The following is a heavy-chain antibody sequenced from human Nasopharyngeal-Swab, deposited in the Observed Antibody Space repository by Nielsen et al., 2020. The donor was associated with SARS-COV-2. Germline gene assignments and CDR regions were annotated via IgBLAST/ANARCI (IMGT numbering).Heavy chain of an antibody. CDR3: ARDSDYYDFWSGYPYNWFDP. J-gene: IGHJ5*02. CDR1: GGSFSSYY. D-gene: IGHD3-3*01. CDR2: IYTSGST. Sequence: SETLSLTCTFSGGSFSSYYWSWIRQPAGKGLEWIGRIYTSGSTNYNPSLKSRVTMSVDTSKNQFSLKLSSVTAADTAVYYCARDSDYYDFWSGYPYNWFDPWGQGTLVTVSS. V-gene: IGHV4-4*07.